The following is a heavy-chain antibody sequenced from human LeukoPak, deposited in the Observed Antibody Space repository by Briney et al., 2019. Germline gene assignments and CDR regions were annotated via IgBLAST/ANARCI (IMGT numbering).Heavy chain of an antibody. Sequence: VSVNLSCKASGYTFTSYDNNWVRQATGQGIEWMGWMNPNSGNTGYAQKFQGRVTITRNTSISTAYMELSSLRSEDTAVYYCARAAAFDYWGQGTLVTVSS. CDR1: GYTFTSYD. D-gene: IGHD6-25*01. CDR2: MNPNSGNT. J-gene: IGHJ4*02. CDR3: ARAAAFDY. V-gene: IGHV1-8*03.